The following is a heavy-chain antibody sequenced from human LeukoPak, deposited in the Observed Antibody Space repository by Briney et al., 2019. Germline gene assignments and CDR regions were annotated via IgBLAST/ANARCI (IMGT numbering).Heavy chain of an antibody. D-gene: IGHD3-22*01. CDR3: ASGPLTMIEGRLNDY. J-gene: IGHJ4*02. CDR1: GGSISSSSYY. Sequence: SETLSLTCTVSGGSISSSSYYWGWIRQPPGKGLEWIGSIYYSGSTYYNPSLKSRVAISVDTSKNQFSLKLSSVTAADTAVYYCASGPLTMIEGRLNDYWGQGTLVTVSS. CDR2: IYYSGST. V-gene: IGHV4-39*07.